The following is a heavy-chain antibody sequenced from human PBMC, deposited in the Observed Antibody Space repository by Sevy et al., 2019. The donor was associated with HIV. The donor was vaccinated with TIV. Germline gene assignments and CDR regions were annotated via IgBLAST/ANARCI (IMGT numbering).Heavy chain of an antibody. J-gene: IGHJ5*02. Sequence: GGSLRLSCAASGFTFSNYAIHWVRQAPGKGLEWVAVLSYDGSDKDYADSVKVRFTISRDHFNNTLYLHMNSLKIEDTAVYYCVRDNFLYFWSAYSDSWGPGTLVTVSS. CDR2: LSYDGSDK. CDR3: VRDNFLYFWSAYSDS. D-gene: IGHD3-3*01. V-gene: IGHV3-30-3*01. CDR1: GFTFSNYA.